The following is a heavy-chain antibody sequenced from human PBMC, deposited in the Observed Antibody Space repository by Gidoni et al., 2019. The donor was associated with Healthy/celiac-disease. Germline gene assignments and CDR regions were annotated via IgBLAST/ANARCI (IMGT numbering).Heavy chain of an antibody. Sequence: QLQLQESGPGLVKPSETLSLTCTVSGGSISSSSYYWGWIRQPPGKGLEWIGSIYYSGSTYYNPSLKSRVTISVDTSKNQFSLKLSSVTAADTAVYYCARRESFISSGFGELFGWFDPWGQGTLVTVSS. CDR1: GGSISSSSYY. D-gene: IGHD3-10*01. J-gene: IGHJ5*02. V-gene: IGHV4-39*01. CDR2: IYYSGST. CDR3: ARRESFISSGFGELFGWFDP.